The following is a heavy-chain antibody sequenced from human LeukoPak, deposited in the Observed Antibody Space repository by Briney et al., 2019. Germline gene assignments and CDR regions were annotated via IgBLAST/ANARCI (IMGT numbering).Heavy chain of an antibody. D-gene: IGHD3-3*01. CDR2: LKSRGDGETR. J-gene: IGHJ3*02. V-gene: IGHV3-15*01. Sequence: GQSLTLSCPASGSTFSIVRIGWVRQAAGNCLEWVVCLKSRGDGETRDYAAPVKDRFIISRDDSKDTLYLQMNSLRTEDTAIYYCAAVGEWLSNAFNTWGQGTLVTVSA. CDR1: GSTFSIVR. CDR3: AAVGEWLSNAFNT.